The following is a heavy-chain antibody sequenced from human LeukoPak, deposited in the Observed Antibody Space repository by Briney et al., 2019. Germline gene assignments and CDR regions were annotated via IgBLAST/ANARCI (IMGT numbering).Heavy chain of an antibody. J-gene: IGHJ5*02. V-gene: IGHV1-46*01. D-gene: IGHD3-10*01. CDR1: GYTFTGYY. CDR3: ALGHGSGYTNWFDP. Sequence: ASVKVSCKASGYTFTGYYMHWVRQAPGQGLEWMGIIHPSAGSTSYAQKFQGRVTMTRDMSTSTVYMEMTSLRSEDTAVYYCALGHGSGYTNWFDPWGQGTLVTVSS. CDR2: IHPSAGST.